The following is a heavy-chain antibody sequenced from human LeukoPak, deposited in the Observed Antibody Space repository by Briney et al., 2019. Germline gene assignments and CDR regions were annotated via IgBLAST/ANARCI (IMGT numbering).Heavy chain of an antibody. J-gene: IGHJ5*02. CDR1: GGSLSSSSYY. D-gene: IGHD4-23*01. V-gene: IGHV4-39*01. CDR2: IYYSGST. CDR3: ARPYLRGTVVNNWFDP. Sequence: PSETLSLTCTVSGGSLSSSSYYWGWLRQPPGTGLEWIGSIYYSGSTYYNPSLKSRVTISVDTSKNQFSLKLSSVTAADTAVYYCARPYLRGTVVNNWFDPWGQGTLVTVSS.